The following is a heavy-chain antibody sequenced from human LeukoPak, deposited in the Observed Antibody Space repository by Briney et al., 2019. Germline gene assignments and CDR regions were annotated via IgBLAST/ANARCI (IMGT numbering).Heavy chain of an antibody. V-gene: IGHV1-69*13. CDR2: IIPIFGTA. CDR3: ATCARNFYCYRFDY. Sequence: GASVKVSCKASEGIFSSYAISWVRQAPGQGLEWMEGIIPIFGTANYAQKFQGRVTITADESTSTAYMELSSLRSEDTAVYYCATCARNFYCYRFDYWGQGTLVTVSS. J-gene: IGHJ4*02. D-gene: IGHD2-2*02. CDR1: EGIFSSYA.